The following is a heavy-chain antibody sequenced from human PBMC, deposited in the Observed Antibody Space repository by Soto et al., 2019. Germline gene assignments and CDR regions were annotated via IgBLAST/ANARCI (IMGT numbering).Heavy chain of an antibody. CDR1: GYTFTSYA. CDR2: INAGNGNT. CDR3: ARDLAADCSGGSCHDY. J-gene: IGHJ4*02. Sequence: QVQLVQSGAEVKTPGASVKVSCKASGYTFTSYAMHWVRQAPGQRLEWMGWINAGNGNTKYSQNFQGRVTITRDTSASTAYMELSSLRSEDTAVYYCARDLAADCSGGSCHDYWGQGTLVTVSS. V-gene: IGHV1-3*01. D-gene: IGHD2-15*01.